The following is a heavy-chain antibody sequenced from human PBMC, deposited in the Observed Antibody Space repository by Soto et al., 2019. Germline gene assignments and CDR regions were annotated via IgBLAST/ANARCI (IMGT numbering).Heavy chain of an antibody. CDR1: GYTFTSYA. Sequence: GASVKVSCKASGYTFTSYAMHWVRQAPGQRLEWMGWINAGNGNTKYSQKFQGRVTITRDTSASTAYMELSSLRSEDTAVYYCASTFGGVTPGYYYYYYYMDVRGKGTTVTVSS. V-gene: IGHV1-3*01. D-gene: IGHD3-16*01. CDR2: INAGNGNT. J-gene: IGHJ6*03. CDR3: ASTFGGVTPGYYYYYYYMDV.